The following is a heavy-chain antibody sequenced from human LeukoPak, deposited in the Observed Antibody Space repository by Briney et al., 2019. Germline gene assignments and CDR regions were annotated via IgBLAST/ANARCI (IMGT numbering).Heavy chain of an antibody. Sequence: SETLSLTCTVSGGSISSYYWSWIRQPAGKGLEWLGRIYTSGSTNYNPSLKSRVTMSVDTSKNQFSLKLSSVTAADTAVYYCARVGTDFGVVIGYYFDYWGQGTLVTVSS. CDR1: GGSISSYY. V-gene: IGHV4-4*07. D-gene: IGHD3-3*01. CDR3: ARVGTDFGVVIGYYFDY. J-gene: IGHJ4*02. CDR2: IYTSGST.